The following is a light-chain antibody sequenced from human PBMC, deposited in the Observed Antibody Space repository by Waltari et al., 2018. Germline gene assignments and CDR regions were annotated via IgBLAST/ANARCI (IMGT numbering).Light chain of an antibody. Sequence: SSVLTQPPSDSVAPGQTARLTCGGNNIGDTTAPWYKQRPGQAPVLVVFDERDRPAGIPERFSGSNSGNTATLTISRVEAGDEADYYCQVWDRSSDVVFGGGTKLTGL. CDR3: QVWDRSSDVV. V-gene: IGLV3-21*02. CDR1: NIGDTT. J-gene: IGLJ2*01. CDR2: DER.